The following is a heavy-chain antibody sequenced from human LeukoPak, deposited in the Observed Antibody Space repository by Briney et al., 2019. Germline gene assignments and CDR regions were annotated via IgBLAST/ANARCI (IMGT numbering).Heavy chain of an antibody. CDR1: GGSISSYY. D-gene: IGHD3-9*01. CDR2: IYYSGST. V-gene: IGHV4-59*12. Sequence: SETLSLTCTVSGGSISSYYWSWIRQPPGKGVEWIGYIYYSGSTNYNPSLKSRVTISVDTSKNQFSLKLSSVTAADTAVYYCARGRMGYYDILTGTYAFDIWGEGTMVTVSS. CDR3: ARGRMGYYDILTGTYAFDI. J-gene: IGHJ3*02.